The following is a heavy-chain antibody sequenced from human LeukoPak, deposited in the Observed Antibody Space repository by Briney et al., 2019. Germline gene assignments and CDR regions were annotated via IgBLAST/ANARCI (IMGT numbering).Heavy chain of an antibody. CDR1: GFTFSSHA. J-gene: IGHJ4*02. D-gene: IGHD3-22*01. V-gene: IGHV3-23*01. Sequence: GGSLRLSCVAYGFTFSSHALSWVRQAPGKGLEWVTAISASGESTYYADSVKGRFTIFRDNSKSTLYLQMNSLRAEDTAIYFCLYYDSSGFYYGRLRYWGQGTLVTVSS. CDR2: ISASGEST. CDR3: LYYDSSGFYYGRLRY.